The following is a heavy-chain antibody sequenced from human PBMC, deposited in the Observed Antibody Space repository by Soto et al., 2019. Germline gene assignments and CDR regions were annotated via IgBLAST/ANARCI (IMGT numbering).Heavy chain of an antibody. D-gene: IGHD2-15*01. CDR1: GGTFSSDA. CDR3: ARQVVAAKGMHAECFQH. J-gene: IGHJ1*01. V-gene: IGHV1-69*12. Sequence: QVQLVQSGAEVKKPGSSVKVSCKASGGTFSSDAISWVRQAPGQGLEWMRGIIPIFGTANYAQKFQGRATITADESTSTAYRELSRLRSEDTAVYYCARQVVAAKGMHAECFQHWGQGTLVTVSS. CDR2: IIPIFGTA.